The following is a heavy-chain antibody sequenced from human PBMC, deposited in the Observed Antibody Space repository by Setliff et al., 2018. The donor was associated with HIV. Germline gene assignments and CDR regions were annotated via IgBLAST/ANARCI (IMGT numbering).Heavy chain of an antibody. D-gene: IGHD3-22*01. V-gene: IGHV1-18*01. CDR2: ISAYNGNT. J-gene: IGHJ5*02. Sequence: ASVKVSCKASGYSFTTSGVSWVRQAPGQGLEWMGWISAYNGNTNYAQKLQGRVTMTTDTSTSTAYMELRSLRSDDTAVYYCARHKYTYYYDSSGLGWFDPWGQGTLVTVSS. CDR1: GYSFTTSG. CDR3: ARHKYTYYYDSSGLGWFDP.